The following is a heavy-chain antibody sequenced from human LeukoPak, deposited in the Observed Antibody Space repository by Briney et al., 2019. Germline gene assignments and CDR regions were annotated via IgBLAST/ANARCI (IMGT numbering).Heavy chain of an antibody. V-gene: IGHV3-53*01. CDR3: ARAPRGRDGYNLYYFDY. CDR1: GFTVSSNC. J-gene: IGHJ4*02. CDR2: IYSVGDT. Sequence: GGSLRLSCTASGFTVSSNCMSWVRQAPGKGLVWVSLIYSVGDTYYADSVKGRFTISRDNSKNTLYLQMNSLRAEDTAVYYCARAPRGRDGYNLYYFDYWGQGTLVTFSS. D-gene: IGHD5-24*01.